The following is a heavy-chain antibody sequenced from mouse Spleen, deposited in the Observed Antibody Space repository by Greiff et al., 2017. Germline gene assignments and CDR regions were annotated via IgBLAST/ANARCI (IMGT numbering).Heavy chain of an antibody. D-gene: IGHD2-5*01. CDR2: IYPGRGIT. CDR1: GYTFTSYW. CDR3: ARGHSNYGGYWYFDV. Sequence: QVQLQQSGAELVKPGASVKMSCKASGYTFTSYWINWVKQRPGQGLEWIGDIYPGRGITNYNEKFKSKATLTSDTSSSTAYMQLSSLTSEDSAIYFCARGHSNYGGYWYFDVWGAGTTVTVSS. J-gene: IGHJ1*01. V-gene: IGHV1-55*01.